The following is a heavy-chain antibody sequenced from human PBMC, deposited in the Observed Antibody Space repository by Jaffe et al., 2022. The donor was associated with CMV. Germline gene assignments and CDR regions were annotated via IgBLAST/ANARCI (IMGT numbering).Heavy chain of an antibody. Sequence: QVQLQESGPGLVKPSETLSLTCTVSGGSITTTYWSWIRQPPGKGLEWVGYSDHRGNANYNPSLKSRVTISVNTSKKQISLNLSSVTAADTAIYYCARDLGIAVAPYGMDVWGQGTTVTVSS. V-gene: IGHV4-59*01. J-gene: IGHJ6*02. CDR1: GGSITTTY. CDR3: ARDLGIAVAPYGMDV. CDR2: SDHRGNA. D-gene: IGHD6-19*01.